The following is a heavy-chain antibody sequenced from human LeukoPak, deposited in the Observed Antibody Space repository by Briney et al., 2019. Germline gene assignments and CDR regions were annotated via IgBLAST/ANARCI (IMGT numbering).Heavy chain of an antibody. CDR2: ISSSSSYI. V-gene: IGHV3-21*01. CDR3: ARDGGLEGDFWSGLSPDDWFDP. J-gene: IGHJ5*02. D-gene: IGHD3-3*01. CDR1: GFTFSSYS. Sequence: GGSPRLSCAASGFTFSSYSMNWVRQAPGKGLEWVSSISSSSSYIYYADSVKGRFTISRDNAKNSLYLQMNSLRAEDTAVYYCARDGGLEGDFWSGLSPDDWFDPWGRGTLVTVSS.